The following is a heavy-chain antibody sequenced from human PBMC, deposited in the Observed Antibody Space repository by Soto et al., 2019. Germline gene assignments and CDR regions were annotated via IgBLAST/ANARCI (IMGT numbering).Heavy chain of an antibody. CDR2: TSGSGAGT. CDR3: AKCGAGAVGGNYYYSGMDV. V-gene: IGHV3-23*01. CDR1: GFTFSSYA. D-gene: IGHD2-21*01. J-gene: IGHJ6*02. Sequence: PGGSLRLSCAASGFTFSSYAMSWVRQAPGKGLEWVSATSGSGAGTYYADSVKGRFTISRDNSKNTLYLQMNSLRAEDTAVYYCAKCGAGAVGGNYYYSGMDVWGQGTTVTVSS.